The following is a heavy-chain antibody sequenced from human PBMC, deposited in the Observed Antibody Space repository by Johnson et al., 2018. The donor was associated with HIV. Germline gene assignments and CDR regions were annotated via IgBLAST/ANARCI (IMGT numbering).Heavy chain of an antibody. CDR3: AKSPRGYSSI. CDR1: GFTFSSYA. CDR2: ISGSGGST. Sequence: VQLVESGGGVVQPGRSLRLSCAASGFTFSSYAMSWVRQAPGKGLEWVSAISGSGGSTYYADSVKGRFTIARDNSKTTLYLQMNSLRAEDTAVYYCAKSPRGYSSIWGQGTMVTVSS. J-gene: IGHJ3*02. V-gene: IGHV3-23*04. D-gene: IGHD6-13*01.